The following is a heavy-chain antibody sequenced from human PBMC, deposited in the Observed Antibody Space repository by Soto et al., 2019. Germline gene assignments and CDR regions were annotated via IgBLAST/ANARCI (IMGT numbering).Heavy chain of an antibody. D-gene: IGHD2-8*02. CDR1: GVTFSNYA. CDR2: ISVSGDIT. Sequence: EVHLLESGGGLVQPGGSLRLSCTTSGVTFSNYAMSWVRQAPGKGLEWVSAISVSGDITYYADSVKGRFTVSRDDSKNTLYLQLNTLRAEDTAVYYCAGGDCTSDSCYILDDWGQGTLVTVSS. V-gene: IGHV3-23*01. J-gene: IGHJ4*02. CDR3: AGGDCTSDSCYILDD.